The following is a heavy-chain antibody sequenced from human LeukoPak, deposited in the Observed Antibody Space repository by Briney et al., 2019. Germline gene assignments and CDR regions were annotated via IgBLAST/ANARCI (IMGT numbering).Heavy chain of an antibody. J-gene: IGHJ3*02. CDR1: GFTFTNDF. Sequence: GGSLRLSCAASGFTFTNDFMTWVRQAPGKGLEWVANMKVDGSDIHYVDSVKGRFTISSDNARNSLYLQMNSLRAEDTAVYYCAVLEMATLFDIWGQGTMVTVSS. CDR3: AVLEMATLFDI. V-gene: IGHV3-7*01. D-gene: IGHD5-24*01. CDR2: MKVDGSDI.